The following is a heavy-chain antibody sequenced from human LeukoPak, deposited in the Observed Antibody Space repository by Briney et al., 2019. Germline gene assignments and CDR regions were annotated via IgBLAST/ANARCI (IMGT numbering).Heavy chain of an antibody. J-gene: IGHJ4*02. CDR2: ISGSGGST. V-gene: IGHV3-23*01. D-gene: IGHD1-1*01. CDR1: GFTFSSYA. CDR3: AKGTPRTGTYFDY. Sequence: KAGGSLRLSCAASGFTFSSYARSWVRQAPGKGLEWVSAISGSGGSTYYADSVKGRFTISRDNSKNTLYLQMNSLRAEDTAVYYCAKGTPRTGTYFDYWGQGTLVTVSS.